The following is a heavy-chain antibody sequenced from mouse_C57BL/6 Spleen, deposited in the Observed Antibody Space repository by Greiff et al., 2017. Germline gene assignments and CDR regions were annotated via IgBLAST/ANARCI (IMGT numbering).Heavy chain of an antibody. J-gene: IGHJ2*01. CDR3: TRGILGGY. Sequence: QVQLKESGAELVRPGASVTLSCKASGYTFTDYEMHWVKQTPVHGLEWIGAIDPETGGTAYNQKFKGKAILTADKSSSTAYMELRSLTSEDSAVYYCTRGILGGYWGQGTTLTVSS. V-gene: IGHV1-15*01. CDR2: IDPETGGT. CDR1: GYTFTDYE.